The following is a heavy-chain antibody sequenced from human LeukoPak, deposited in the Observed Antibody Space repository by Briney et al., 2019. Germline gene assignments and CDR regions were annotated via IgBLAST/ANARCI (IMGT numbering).Heavy chain of an antibody. CDR1: GYSISSAYY. Sequence: PSETLSLTCSVSGYSISSAYYWGWIGQPPGKGLEWIGTMYHSGSTNYNPSLKSRVTISVDTSKNQFSLKLSSVTAADTAVYYCARWDVIQFDAFDIWGQGTMVTVSS. D-gene: IGHD1-26*01. CDR2: MYHSGST. J-gene: IGHJ3*02. CDR3: ARWDVIQFDAFDI. V-gene: IGHV4-38-2*02.